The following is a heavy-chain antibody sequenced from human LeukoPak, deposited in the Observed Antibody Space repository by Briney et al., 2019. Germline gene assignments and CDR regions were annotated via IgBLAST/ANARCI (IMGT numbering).Heavy chain of an antibody. Sequence: GGSLRLSCAASGFTFSSNYMSWVRQAPGKGLEWGSVIYSGGSTYYADSVKGRLTISRDNSKNTLYLQMNSLRAEDTAVYYCARAQTTGYSSGRYEGSYDYWGQGILVTVSS. CDR2: IYSGGST. CDR1: GFTFSSNY. J-gene: IGHJ4*02. D-gene: IGHD6-19*01. V-gene: IGHV3-66*01. CDR3: ARAQTTGYSSGRYEGSYDY.